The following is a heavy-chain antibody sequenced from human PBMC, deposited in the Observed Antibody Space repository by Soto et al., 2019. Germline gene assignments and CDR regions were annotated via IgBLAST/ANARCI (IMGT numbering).Heavy chain of an antibody. CDR2: IYYDGST. CDR3: ARRGSASWSNWFDS. V-gene: IGHV4-39*01. J-gene: IGHJ5*01. CDR1: GGSITSTIDY. D-gene: IGHD2-2*01. Sequence: SETLSLTCSVSGGSITSTIDYWGWIRQSPGKGLEWIGNIYYDGSTFYNPSLKSRVTISVDTSKRQFSLRVSSVTAADTAVYYCARRGSASWSNWFDSWGHGTLVTVSS.